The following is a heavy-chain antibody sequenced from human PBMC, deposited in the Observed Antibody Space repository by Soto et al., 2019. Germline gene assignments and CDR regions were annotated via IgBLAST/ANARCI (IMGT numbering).Heavy chain of an antibody. CDR3: ARVRDAFGMDV. CDR1: GFTFSTYN. V-gene: IGHV3-21*01. D-gene: IGHD2-2*01. J-gene: IGHJ6*02. Sequence: VQLVESGGGLVNPGESLRLSCVGSGFTFSTYNMNWVRQAPGKGLEWVSSISSRSTSIDYADSVKGRFTISRDNAKISLALQMNSLRAEDTAVYYCARVRDAFGMDVWGQGTTVAVSS. CDR2: ISSRSTSI.